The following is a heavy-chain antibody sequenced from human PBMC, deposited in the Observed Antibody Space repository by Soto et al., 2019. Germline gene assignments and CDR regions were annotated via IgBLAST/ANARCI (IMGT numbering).Heavy chain of an antibody. D-gene: IGHD2-8*01. CDR3: ARDDDRPDNGLDM. CDR1: GFTFSNYG. V-gene: IGHV3-33*05. J-gene: IGHJ3*02. Sequence: QVQLVESXXXVVXXXXSLRLSCAASGFTFSNYGMHWVRQAPGKGLEWLAVILNDGSDQKYGDSVKGRVTISRDNSKNTLYLQINSLRVEDTAVYYCARDDDRPDNGLDMWGQGTMVTVSS. CDR2: ILNDGSDQ.